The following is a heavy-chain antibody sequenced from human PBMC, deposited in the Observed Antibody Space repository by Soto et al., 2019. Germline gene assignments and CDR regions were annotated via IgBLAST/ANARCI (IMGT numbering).Heavy chain of an antibody. V-gene: IGHV1-46*01. J-gene: IGHJ4*02. D-gene: IGHD3-10*01. CDR3: VIELKYYYGSGSGRGGFDY. CDR2: INPSGGST. Sequence: GASVKVSCKASGYTFTSYYMHWVRQAPGQGLEWMGIINPSGGSTSHAQKLQGRVTMTRDTSTSTVYMELSSLRSEDTAVYYCVIELKYYYGSGSGRGGFDYWSQGTLVTVSS. CDR1: GYTFTSYY.